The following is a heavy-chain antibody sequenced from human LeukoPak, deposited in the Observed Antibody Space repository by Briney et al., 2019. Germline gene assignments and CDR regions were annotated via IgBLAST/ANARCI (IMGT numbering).Heavy chain of an antibody. CDR1: GFTFRDYA. V-gene: IGHV3-30*04. CDR3: AKDIATHRRQQLAIDY. CDR2: ITYDGSTK. J-gene: IGHJ4*02. Sequence: PGGSLRLSCAASGFTFRDYALHWVRQAPGKGLEWVALITYDGSTKKYADSAKGRFTISRDNSKNTLYLQMNSLRAEDTALYYCAKDIATHRRQQLAIDYWGQGTPVTVSS. D-gene: IGHD6-13*01.